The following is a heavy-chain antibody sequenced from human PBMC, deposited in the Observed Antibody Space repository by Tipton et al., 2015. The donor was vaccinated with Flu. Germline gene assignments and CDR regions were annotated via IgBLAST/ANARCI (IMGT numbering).Heavy chain of an antibody. CDR2: VYHTGIT. Sequence: GLVKPSETLSLTCTVSGYSITSGYYWGWIRQPPGKGLEWIGSVYHTGITYSTPSLRGRITISVDTSKNQFSLKLTSVTAADTAVYYCARDPSLGMPDYFDYWGQGTLVTASS. CDR3: ARDPSLGMPDYFDY. CDR1: GYSITSGYY. J-gene: IGHJ4*02. V-gene: IGHV4-38-2*02. D-gene: IGHD2-2*01.